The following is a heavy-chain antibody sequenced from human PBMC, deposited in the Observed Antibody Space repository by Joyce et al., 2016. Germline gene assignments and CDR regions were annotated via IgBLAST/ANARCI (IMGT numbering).Heavy chain of an antibody. CDR1: GRRFSQFY. V-gene: IGHV3-72*01. D-gene: IGHD3-22*01. Sequence: EVRLVESGGGLVQPGGSLRLSCEVSGRRFSQFYINWVRQAPGKGLGCVGRSKNKPDGYITEYAASVKGRFTISRDDSKSSLYLQMNSLRSEDTAFYYCATEGASSGPDFDRWGQGTLVTVSS. CDR2: SKNKPDGYIT. CDR3: ATEGASSGPDFDR. J-gene: IGHJ4*02.